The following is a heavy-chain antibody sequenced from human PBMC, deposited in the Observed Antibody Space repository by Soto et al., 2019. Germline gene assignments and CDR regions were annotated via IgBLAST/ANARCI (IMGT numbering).Heavy chain of an antibody. V-gene: IGHV3-23*01. D-gene: IGHD5-12*01. CDR1: GFTFSSYA. Sequence: GGSLRLSCAASGFTFSSYAMSWVRQAPGKGLEWVSAISGSGGSTYYADSVKGRFTISRDNSKNTLYLQMNSLRAEDTAVYYCAKEGWTGYSGYDLPFFPPADYWGQGTLVTVSS. CDR3: AKEGWTGYSGYDLPFFPPADY. J-gene: IGHJ4*02. CDR2: ISGSGGST.